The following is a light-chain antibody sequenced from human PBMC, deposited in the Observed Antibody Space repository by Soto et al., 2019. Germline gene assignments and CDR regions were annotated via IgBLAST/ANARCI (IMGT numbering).Light chain of an antibody. J-gene: IGKJ4*01. V-gene: IGKV1-39*01. CDR1: QSISSY. CDR2: ATS. Sequence: DIQMTQSPSSLSASVGDRVTITCRASQSISSYLNWYQQKPGKAPKLLIYATSSLQSGAPSRVSGSGSGTAFTITISSLQPEDFATYYCQQSYSTPLTFGGGTKVDIK. CDR3: QQSYSTPLT.